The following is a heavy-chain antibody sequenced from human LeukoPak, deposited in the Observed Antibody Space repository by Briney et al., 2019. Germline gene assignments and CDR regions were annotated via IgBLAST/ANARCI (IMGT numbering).Heavy chain of an antibody. V-gene: IGHV3-7*01. CDR2: IKQDGSET. CDR3: AKDLTSYSSGWTAEYFQH. D-gene: IGHD6-19*01. Sequence: GGSLRLSFAASEFTFSNFWMSWVRQAPGKGLEWVANIKQDGSETYHVDSVKGRFTISRDNSKNTLYLQMNSLRAEDTAVYYCAKDLTSYSSGWTAEYFQHWGQGTLVTVSS. J-gene: IGHJ1*01. CDR1: EFTFSNFW.